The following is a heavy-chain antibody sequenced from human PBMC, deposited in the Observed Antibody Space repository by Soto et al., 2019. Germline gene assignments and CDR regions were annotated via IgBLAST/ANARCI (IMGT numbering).Heavy chain of an antibody. V-gene: IGHV3-23*01. CDR3: AKDAIMVSSSFNYFDF. CDR1: GFIPSSYA. J-gene: IGHJ4*02. Sequence: HPGGSLRLSCVVSGFIPSSYAMSWVRQAPGKGLEWVSGISGSGGATSYADSVKGRFTISRDNSKNTLYPQMNSLSAEDTAIYYCAKDAIMVSSSFNYFDFWGQGALVTVSS. D-gene: IGHD6-13*01. CDR2: ISGSGGAT.